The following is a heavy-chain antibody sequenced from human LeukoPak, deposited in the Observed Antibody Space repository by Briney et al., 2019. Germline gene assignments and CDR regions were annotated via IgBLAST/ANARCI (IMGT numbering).Heavy chain of an antibody. CDR3: ARVGYCTNGVCYTGRAYAVY. V-gene: IGHV1-18*01. CDR1: GYTFRSYG. Sequence: ASVKVSCKASGYTFRSYGISWVRQAPGQGLEWMGWISAYNGNTNHVQKFKGRVTMTTDTSTSTAYMELRSLRSDDTAVYYCARVGYCTNGVCYTGRAYAVYWGQGTLVTVSS. J-gene: IGHJ4*02. D-gene: IGHD2-8*01. CDR2: ISAYNGNT.